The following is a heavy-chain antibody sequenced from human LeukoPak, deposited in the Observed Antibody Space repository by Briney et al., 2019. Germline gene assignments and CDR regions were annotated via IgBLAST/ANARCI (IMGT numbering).Heavy chain of an antibody. D-gene: IGHD2-15*01. CDR1: GFTFSSFS. Sequence: PGGSLRLSCAASGFTFSSFSMNWVRQAPGKGLQWVSSISSSGDYIFYADSVKGRFTISRDNAKNSLYLQMNSLRAEDTAVYYCARVLRSGGSADPWGQGTLVTVSS. V-gene: IGHV3-21*04. J-gene: IGHJ5*02. CDR2: ISSSGDYI. CDR3: ARVLRSGGSADP.